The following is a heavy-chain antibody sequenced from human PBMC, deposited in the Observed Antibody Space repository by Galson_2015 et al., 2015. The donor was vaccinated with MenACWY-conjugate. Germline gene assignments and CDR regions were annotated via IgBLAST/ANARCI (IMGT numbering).Heavy chain of an antibody. CDR1: GFIFNTYW. CDR3: AKSRGASCYFDS. J-gene: IGHJ4*02. Sequence: SLRLSCAASGFIFNTYWMHWVRQAPGKGLEWVSRINPGGSSTTYADSVKDRFTISRDNAKNTLYSQMNSLRPEDTAVFYCAKSRGASCYFDSWGQGTLVTVSS. D-gene: IGHD1-26*01. CDR2: INPGGSST. V-gene: IGHV3-74*01.